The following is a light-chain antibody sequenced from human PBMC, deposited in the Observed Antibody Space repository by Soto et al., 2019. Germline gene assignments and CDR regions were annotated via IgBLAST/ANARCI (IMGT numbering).Light chain of an antibody. J-gene: IGKJ1*01. Sequence: DIQMTQSPSTLSGSVGDSVTITCRASQTISSWLAWYQQKPGKAPKLLIYKASTLKSGVPSRFSGSGSGTDFTLTISSLQPDDFATYYCQHYNSYSEAFGQGTEVDLK. CDR2: KAS. CDR3: QHYNSYSEA. CDR1: QTISSW. V-gene: IGKV1-5*03.